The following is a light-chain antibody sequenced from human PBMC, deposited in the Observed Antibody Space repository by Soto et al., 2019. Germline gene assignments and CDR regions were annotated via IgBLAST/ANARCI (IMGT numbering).Light chain of an antibody. CDR3: CSYAGSSTLGV. J-gene: IGLJ1*01. CDR1: SSDVGSYNL. Sequence: LTQPASVSGSPGQSITISCTGTSSDVGSYNLVSWYQQHPGKAPKLMIYEGSKRPSGVSNRFSGSKSGNTASLTISGLQAEDEADYYCCSYAGSSTLGVLGTGTKVTVL. CDR2: EGS. V-gene: IGLV2-23*01.